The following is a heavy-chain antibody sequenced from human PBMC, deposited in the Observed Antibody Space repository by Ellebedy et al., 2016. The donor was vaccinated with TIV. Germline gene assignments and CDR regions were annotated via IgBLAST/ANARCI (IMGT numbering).Heavy chain of an antibody. CDR1: GFTFSDHY. D-gene: IGHD5-18*01. Sequence: GESLKISCAASGFTFSDHYMSWIRQAPGKGLEWVSYISSSSSYTNYADSVKGRFTISRDNAKNSLYLQMNSLRAEDTAVYYCARDFAYSYGYGPGYWGQGTLVTVSS. V-gene: IGHV3-11*06. CDR3: ARDFAYSYGYGPGY. CDR2: ISSSSSYT. J-gene: IGHJ4*02.